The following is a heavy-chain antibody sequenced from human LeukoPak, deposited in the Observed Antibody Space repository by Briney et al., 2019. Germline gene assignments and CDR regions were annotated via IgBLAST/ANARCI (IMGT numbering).Heavy chain of an antibody. J-gene: IGHJ6*03. CDR3: ARGHQIKKDSGWLGRAWSGYMDV. Sequence: PSETLSLTCAVYGGSFSGYYWSWIRQPPGKGLEWIGEINHSGSTNYNPSLKSRVTISVDTSKNQFSLKLSSVTAADTAVYYCARGHQIKKDSGWLGRAWSGYMDVWGKGTTVTVSS. CDR2: INHSGST. CDR1: GGSFSGYY. D-gene: IGHD6-19*01. V-gene: IGHV4-34*01.